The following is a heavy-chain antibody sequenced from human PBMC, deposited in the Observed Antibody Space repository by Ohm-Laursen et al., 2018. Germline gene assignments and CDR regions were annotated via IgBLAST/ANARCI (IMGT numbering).Heavy chain of an antibody. D-gene: IGHD5-24*01. CDR2: IWYDGSKK. CDR1: GFTFSTYG. V-gene: IGHV3-33*01. Sequence: SLRLSCAASGFTFSTYGMHWVRQAPGKGLEWVAVIWYDGSKKYYADSVKGRFTISRDNSKNTLYLQMNSLRAEDTAVYYCARHDGYGRRGQGTRVTVSS. CDR3: ARHDGYGR. J-gene: IGHJ4*02.